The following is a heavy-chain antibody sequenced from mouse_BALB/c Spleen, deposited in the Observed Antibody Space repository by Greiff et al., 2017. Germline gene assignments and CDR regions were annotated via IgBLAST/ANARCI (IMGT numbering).Heavy chain of an antibody. V-gene: IGHV1-9*01. J-gene: IGHJ4*01. CDR3: AREGNWAYAMDY. Sequence: QVQLQQSGAELMKPGASVKISCKATGYTFSSYWIEWVKQRPGHGLEWIGEILPGSGSTNYNEKFKGKATFTADKSSNTAYMQRSSLTSEDSAVYYCAREGNWAYAMDYWGQGTSVTVSS. CDR2: ILPGSGST. CDR1: GYTFSSYW. D-gene: IGHD4-1*01.